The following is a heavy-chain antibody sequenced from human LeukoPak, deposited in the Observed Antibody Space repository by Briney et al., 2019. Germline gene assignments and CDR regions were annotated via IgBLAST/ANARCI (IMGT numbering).Heavy chain of an antibody. V-gene: IGHV4-31*03. CDR1: GGSISSGGYY. CDR2: IYYSGST. Sequence: PSETLSVTCTVSGGSISSGGYYWSWIRQHPGKGLEWIGYIYYSGSTYYNPSLKSRITISVDTSKNQFSLKLSSVTAADTAVYYCARVTRAVFDYWGQGTLVTVSS. J-gene: IGHJ4*02. D-gene: IGHD6-19*01. CDR3: ARVTRAVFDY.